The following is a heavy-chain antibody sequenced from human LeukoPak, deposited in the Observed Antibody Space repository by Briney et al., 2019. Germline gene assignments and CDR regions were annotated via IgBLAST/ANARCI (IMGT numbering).Heavy chain of an antibody. CDR3: ARERAVTTYYYFDY. D-gene: IGHD4-17*01. J-gene: IGHJ4*02. Sequence: ASVKVSCKASGYTFTTYNINWVRQAPGQGLEWMGWISGYNGNTNYAQKLQGRVTMTTDTSTSTAYMELRSLKSDDTAVYYCARERAVTTYYYFDYWGQGTLVTVSS. CDR1: GYTFTTYN. V-gene: IGHV1-18*01. CDR2: ISGYNGNT.